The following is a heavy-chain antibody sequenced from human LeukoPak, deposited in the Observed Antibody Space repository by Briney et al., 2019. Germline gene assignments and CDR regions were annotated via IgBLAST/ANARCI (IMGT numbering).Heavy chain of an antibody. J-gene: IGHJ4*02. CDR2: INHSGST. Sequence: GSLRLSCAASGFTFSSYAMSWIRQPPGKGLEWIGEINHSGSTNYNPSLKSRVTISVDTSKNQFSLKLSSVTAADTAVYYCARPRSTVTTWTGFDYWGQGTLVTVSS. D-gene: IGHD4-17*01. CDR3: ARPRSTVTTWTGFDY. CDR1: GFTFSSYA. V-gene: IGHV4-34*01.